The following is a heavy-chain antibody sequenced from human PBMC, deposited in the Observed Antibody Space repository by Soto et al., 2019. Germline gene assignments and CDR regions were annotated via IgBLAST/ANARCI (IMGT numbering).Heavy chain of an antibody. J-gene: IGHJ4*02. V-gene: IGHV3-30*18. Sequence: PGVSLRLSCAASGFPFGDFGMHWLRQAPGKGLEWVAVISHDGSDKFYADPVKARFTISRDNSKNTLYLQMSGLRGEDTAVYYCAKSPDFFCSSASCYRYYVDYWRQGT. CDR1: GFPFGDFG. CDR3: AKSPDFFCSSASCYRYYVDY. D-gene: IGHD2-2*02. CDR2: ISHDGSDK.